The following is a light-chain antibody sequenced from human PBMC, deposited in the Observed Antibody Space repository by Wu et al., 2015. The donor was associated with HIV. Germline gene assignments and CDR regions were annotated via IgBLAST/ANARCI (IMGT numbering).Light chain of an antibody. J-gene: IGKJ3*01. Sequence: DIQMTQSPSTLSAFVGDRVTITCRASQSISTWLAWYQQKPGKAPKLLIYKASNLESGVPSRFSGSGSGTEFTLTISSLQPDDFATYYCQQYNTFVTFGPGTKVDIK. V-gene: IGKV1-5*03. CDR3: QQYNTFVT. CDR1: QSISTW. CDR2: KAS.